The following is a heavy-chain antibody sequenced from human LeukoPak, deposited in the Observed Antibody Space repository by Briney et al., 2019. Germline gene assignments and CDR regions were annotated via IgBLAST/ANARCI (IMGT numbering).Heavy chain of an antibody. J-gene: IGHJ4*02. CDR1: GFTFSDYY. CDR3: ARDLKYSGYPYYFDY. V-gene: IGHV3-11*01. Sequence: GGSLRLSCAASGFTFSDYYMSWIRQAPGKGLEWVSYISSSGSTIYYADSVKGRFTISRDNSKNTLYLQMNSLRAEDTAVYYCARDLKYSGYPYYFDYWGQGTLVTVSS. D-gene: IGHD5-12*01. CDR2: ISSSGSTI.